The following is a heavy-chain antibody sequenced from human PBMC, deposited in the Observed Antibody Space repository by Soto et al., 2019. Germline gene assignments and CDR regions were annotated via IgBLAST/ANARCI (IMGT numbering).Heavy chain of an antibody. CDR1: GGSVSSGSYY. D-gene: IGHD3-3*01. J-gene: IGHJ4*02. Sequence: SETLSLTCTVSGGSVSSGSYYWSWIRQPPGKGLEWIGYIYYSGSTNYNPSLKSRVTISVDTSKNQFSLKLSSVTAADTAVYYCARAINHYDFWSGYPFYFDYWGQGTLVTVSS. CDR3: ARAINHYDFWSGYPFYFDY. V-gene: IGHV4-61*01. CDR2: IYYSGST.